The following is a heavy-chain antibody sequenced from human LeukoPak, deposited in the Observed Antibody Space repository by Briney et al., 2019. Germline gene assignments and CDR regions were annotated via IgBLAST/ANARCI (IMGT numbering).Heavy chain of an antibody. V-gene: IGHV3-23*01. CDR1: GFTFSIYE. J-gene: IGHJ4*02. CDR2: FSGSGGST. CDR3: AKDPDCTSGVCYTFFDY. D-gene: IGHD2-8*01. Sequence: GGSLRLSCDASGFTFSIYEMNWVRQAPGKGLEWVSAFSGSGGSTYYADSVKGRFTISRDNSKNTLYLQMNSLRAEDTAVYYCAKDPDCTSGVCYTFFDYWGQGTLVTVSS.